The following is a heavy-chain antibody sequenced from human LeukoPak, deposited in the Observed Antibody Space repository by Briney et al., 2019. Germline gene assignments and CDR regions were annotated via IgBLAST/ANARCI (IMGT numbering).Heavy chain of an antibody. CDR2: IYTSGST. J-gene: IGHJ6*03. CDR3: AGGAGRYYYYMDV. Sequence: SETLSLTCTVSGGSISSGSYYWSWIRQPAGKGLEWIGRIYTSGSTNYNPSLKSRVTISVDTSKNQFSLKLSSVTAADTAVYYCAGGAGRYYYYMDVWGKGTTVTVSS. D-gene: IGHD6-13*01. CDR1: GGSISSGSYY. V-gene: IGHV4-61*02.